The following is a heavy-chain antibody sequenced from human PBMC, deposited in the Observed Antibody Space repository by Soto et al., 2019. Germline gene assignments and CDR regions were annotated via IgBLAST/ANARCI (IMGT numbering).Heavy chain of an antibody. CDR3: AREGRIAVAVTDVEI. V-gene: IGHV3-21*01. CDR1: GFTFSSYS. D-gene: IGHD6-19*01. J-gene: IGHJ3*02. Sequence: WGSLRLSCAASGFTFSSYSMNWVRQAPGKGLEWVSSISSSSSYIYYADSVKGRFTISRDNAKNSLYLQMNSLRAEDTAVYYCAREGRIAVAVTDVEIWGKGTMVTVS. CDR2: ISSSSSYI.